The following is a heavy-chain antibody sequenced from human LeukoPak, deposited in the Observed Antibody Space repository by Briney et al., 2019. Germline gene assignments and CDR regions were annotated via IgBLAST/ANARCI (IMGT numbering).Heavy chain of an antibody. V-gene: IGHV3-11*01. CDR1: GFTFGDYY. D-gene: IGHD6-19*01. Sequence: PGGSLRLSCAASGFTFGDYYMSWIRQAPGKGLEWVSYISSSGFTIYYADSVKGRFTISGDNAKNSLYLQINSLRAEDTAVYYCARGHSSGWYYFDYWGQGTLVTVSS. CDR3: ARGHSSGWYYFDY. CDR2: ISSSGFTI. J-gene: IGHJ4*02.